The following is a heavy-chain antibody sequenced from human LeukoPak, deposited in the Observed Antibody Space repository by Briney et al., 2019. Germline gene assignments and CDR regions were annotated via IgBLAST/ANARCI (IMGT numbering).Heavy chain of an antibody. Sequence: GGSLRLSCAASGFTVSTNYMSWVRQAPGKGLEWVSVIYSGGSTYYADSVKGRFTISRDNSKNTLYLQMNSLRAEDTAVYYCARSRDNVDYYDSSGYFDCWGQGTLVTVSS. D-gene: IGHD3-22*01. J-gene: IGHJ4*02. CDR3: ARSRDNVDYYDSSGYFDC. CDR2: IYSGGST. V-gene: IGHV3-66*02. CDR1: GFTVSTNY.